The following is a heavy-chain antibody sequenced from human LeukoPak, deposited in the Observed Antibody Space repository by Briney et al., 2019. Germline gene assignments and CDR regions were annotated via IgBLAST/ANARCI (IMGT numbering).Heavy chain of an antibody. Sequence: PSETLSLTCTVSGGSISSYYWSWLRQPPGKGLEWIGYIYYSGTTNYNPSLKSRGTISVDTSKNQFSLKLSSVTAADTAVYYCAREDYCSGGGCYSGYFQHWGQGTLVTVSS. CDR2: IYYSGTT. D-gene: IGHD2-15*01. V-gene: IGHV4-59*01. CDR1: GGSISSYY. J-gene: IGHJ1*01. CDR3: AREDYCSGGGCYSGYFQH.